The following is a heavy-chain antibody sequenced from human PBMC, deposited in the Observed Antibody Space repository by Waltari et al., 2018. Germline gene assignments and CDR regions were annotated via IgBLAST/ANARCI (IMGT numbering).Heavy chain of an antibody. V-gene: IGHV3-66*01. Sequence: EVQLVESGGVLVQPGGSLGLSCAASGLPVSAPYMTWVRQAPGKGLDWVSLIYGGGVTYYADSVKGRFIISRDNSKNTLSLQINDLRAEDSALYFCAASSCGADCYYSLDYWGRGTLVTVSS. J-gene: IGHJ4*02. CDR1: GLPVSAPY. CDR3: AASSCGADCYYSLDY. CDR2: IYGGGVT. D-gene: IGHD2-21*02.